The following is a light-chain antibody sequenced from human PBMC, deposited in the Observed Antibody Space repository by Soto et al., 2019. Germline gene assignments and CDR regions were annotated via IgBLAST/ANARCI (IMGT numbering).Light chain of an antibody. J-gene: IGKJ4*01. CDR2: DAS. V-gene: IGKV3-20*01. CDR1: QSVSNRY. Sequence: EIVLTQSPGTLSLSPGERATLSCRASQSVSNRYLAWYQQKPGQAPRLLIFDASSKATGIPDRFSGSGSGTDFTLTISRLEPEDFAVYYCLQYGSSPLTFGGGTKVEIK. CDR3: LQYGSSPLT.